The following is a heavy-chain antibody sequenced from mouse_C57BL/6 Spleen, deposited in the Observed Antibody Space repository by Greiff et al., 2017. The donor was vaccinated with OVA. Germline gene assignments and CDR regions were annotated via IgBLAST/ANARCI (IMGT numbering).Heavy chain of an antibody. V-gene: IGHV1-55*01. D-gene: IGHD2-3*01. CDR3: ARGGYYEDWYFDV. CDR2: IYPGSGST. Sequence: VQLQQPGAELVKPGASVKMSCKASGYTFTSYWITWVKQRPGQGLEWIGDIYPGSGSTNYNEKFKSKATLTVDTSSSTAYMQLSSLTSEDSAVYYGARGGYYEDWYFDVWGTGTTVTVSS. J-gene: IGHJ1*03. CDR1: GYTFTSYW.